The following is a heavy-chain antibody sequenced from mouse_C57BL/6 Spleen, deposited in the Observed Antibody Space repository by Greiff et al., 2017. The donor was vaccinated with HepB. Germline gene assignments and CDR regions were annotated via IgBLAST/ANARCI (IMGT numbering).Heavy chain of an antibody. Sequence: QVQLQQPGAELVMPGASVKLSCKASGYTFTSYWMHWVKQRPGQGLEWIGEIDPSDSYTNYNQKFKGKSTLTVDKSSITAYMQLSSLTSEDSAVYYCVLYEYDDAMDYWGQGTSVTVSS. J-gene: IGHJ4*01. CDR2: IDPSDSYT. D-gene: IGHD2-4*01. CDR1: GYTFTSYW. V-gene: IGHV1-69*01. CDR3: VLYEYDDAMDY.